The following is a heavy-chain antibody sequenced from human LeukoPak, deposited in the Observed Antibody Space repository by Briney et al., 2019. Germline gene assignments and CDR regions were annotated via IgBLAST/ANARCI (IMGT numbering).Heavy chain of an antibody. Sequence: GGSLRLSCAASGFTVSRSYMSWVRQAPGKGLEWVSVIYSGGSTYYADSVKGRFTISRDNSKNTLYLQMNSLRAEDTAVYYCARATYYYDTSGYYYWGQGTLVTVSS. CDR2: IYSGGST. V-gene: IGHV3-53*01. J-gene: IGHJ4*02. CDR1: GFTVSRSY. D-gene: IGHD3-22*01. CDR3: ARATYYYDTSGYYY.